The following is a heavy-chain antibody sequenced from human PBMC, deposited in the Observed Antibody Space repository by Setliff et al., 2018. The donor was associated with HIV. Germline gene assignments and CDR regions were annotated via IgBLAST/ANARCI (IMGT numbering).Heavy chain of an antibody. CDR2: INPGGGNT. J-gene: IGHJ3*01. CDR3: ARGQASNDYGVSF. V-gene: IGHV1-46*01. D-gene: IGHD4-17*01. CDR1: GYTFTNFY. Sequence: ASVKVSCKASGYTFTNFYMHWVRQAPGKGLEWMGIINPGGGNTRYAQRFQGRVSMTRATSTITVYMELSSLTSEATAVYDCARGQASNDYGVSFWGQGTMVTVSS.